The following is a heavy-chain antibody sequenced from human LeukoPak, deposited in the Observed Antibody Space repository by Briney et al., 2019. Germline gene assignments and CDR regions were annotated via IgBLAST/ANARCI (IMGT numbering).Heavy chain of an antibody. CDR1: GGSISSSSYY. CDR3: ARNSYGPFDH. Sequence: SETLSLTCTVSGGSISSSSYYWGWIRQPPGKGLEWIGSIYYSGSTYYNPSLKSRVTISVDTSKNQFSLKLSSVTAADTAVYYCARNSYGPFDHWGQGTLVTVSS. J-gene: IGHJ4*02. CDR2: IYYSGST. V-gene: IGHV4-39*01. D-gene: IGHD5-18*01.